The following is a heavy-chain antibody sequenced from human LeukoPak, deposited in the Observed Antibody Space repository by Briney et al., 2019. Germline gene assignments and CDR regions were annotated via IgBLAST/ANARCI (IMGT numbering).Heavy chain of an antibody. Sequence: PSETLSLTCTVSGGSISSSNYYWGWIRQAPGKGLEWIGNIYYTGSTYYSPSLESRVTISVDTSKNQFSLKLSSVTAADTALYYCARDDRGIVTAILNWGQGTLVTVSS. CDR2: IYYTGST. CDR3: ARDDRGIVTAILN. D-gene: IGHD2-21*02. J-gene: IGHJ4*02. CDR1: GGSISSSNYY. V-gene: IGHV4-39*07.